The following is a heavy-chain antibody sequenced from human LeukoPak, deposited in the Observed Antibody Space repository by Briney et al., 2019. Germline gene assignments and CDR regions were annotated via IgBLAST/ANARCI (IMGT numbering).Heavy chain of an antibody. D-gene: IGHD1-1*01. CDR1: GYSFTTYW. CDR3: ARGYTNFDY. V-gene: IGHV5-51*01. J-gene: IGHJ4*02. CDR2: IYPGDSET. Sequence: GESLKISCKNSGYSFTTYWIGWVRQMPGKGLEWMGIIYPGDSETRYSPSFQGQVTISADKSISTAFLPWSSLKASDTAIYYCARGYTNFDYWGQGTLVTVSS.